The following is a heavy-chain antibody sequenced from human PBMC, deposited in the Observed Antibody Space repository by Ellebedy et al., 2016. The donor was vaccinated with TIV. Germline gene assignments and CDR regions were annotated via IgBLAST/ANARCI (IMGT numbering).Heavy chain of an antibody. D-gene: IGHD2-2*02. CDR1: GFTFTSSA. V-gene: IGHV1-58*01. CDR3: AAELCSSTSCYTGDAFDI. CDR2: IVVGSGNT. J-gene: IGHJ3*02. Sequence: SVKVSXXASGFTFTSSAVQWVRQARGQRLEWIGWIVVGSGNTNYAQKFQERVTITRDMSTSTAYMELSSLRSEDTAVYYCAAELCSSTSCYTGDAFDIWGQGTMVTVSS.